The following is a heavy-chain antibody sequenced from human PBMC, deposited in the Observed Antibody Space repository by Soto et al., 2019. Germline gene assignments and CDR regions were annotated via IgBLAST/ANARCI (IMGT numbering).Heavy chain of an antibody. CDR1: GGSISSGDYY. CDR2: IYYSGST. D-gene: IGHD2-2*01. V-gene: IGHV4-30-4*01. Sequence: QVQLQESGPGLVKPSQTLSLTCTVSGGSISSGDYYWSWIRQPPGKGLEWIGYIYYSGSTYYNPPLKSRVTISVDTSKNQFSLKLSSVTAADTAVYYCARDPDCSSTSCYAGGMDVWGQGTTVTVSS. CDR3: ARDPDCSSTSCYAGGMDV. J-gene: IGHJ6*02.